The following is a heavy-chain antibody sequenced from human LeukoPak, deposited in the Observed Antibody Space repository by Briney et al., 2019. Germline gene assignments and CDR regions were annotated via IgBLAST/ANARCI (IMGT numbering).Heavy chain of an antibody. J-gene: IGHJ4*02. CDR2: ISGSGGST. V-gene: IGHV3-23*01. CDR3: ARGGSGWAHSFDY. Sequence: GGSLRLSCAASGFTFSSYSMNWVRQAPGKGLEWVSAISGSGGSTYYADSVKGRFTISRDNSKNTLYLQMNSLRAEDTAVYYCARGGSGWAHSFDYWGQGTLVTVSS. CDR1: GFTFSSYS. D-gene: IGHD3-3*01.